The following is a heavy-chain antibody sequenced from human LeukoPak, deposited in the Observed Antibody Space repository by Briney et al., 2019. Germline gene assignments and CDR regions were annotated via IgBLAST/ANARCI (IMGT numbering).Heavy chain of an antibody. D-gene: IGHD4-17*01. CDR3: ADDFGD. CDR2: IYPSGTT. V-gene: IGHV4-4*07. J-gene: IGHJ4*02. Sequence: SETLSLTCSVSGGSVSSYYWSWIRQPAGKGLEWIGRIYPSGTTHYNPSLKGRLTMSVDTSKNHFSLKVFSVTAADTAVYYCADDFGDWGQGTLVTVSS. CDR1: GGSVSSYY.